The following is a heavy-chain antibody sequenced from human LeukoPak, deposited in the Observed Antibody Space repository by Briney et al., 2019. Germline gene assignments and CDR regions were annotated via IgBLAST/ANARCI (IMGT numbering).Heavy chain of an antibody. J-gene: IGHJ4*02. D-gene: IGHD3-22*01. CDR3: ASGDYYDSSGYYPFDY. V-gene: IGHV1-18*01. Sequence: ASVKVSCKASGYTLTSYGISWVRQAPGQGLEWMGWISAYNGNTNYAQKLQGRVTMTTDTSTSTAYMELRSLRSDDTAVYYCASGDYYDSSGYYPFDYWGQGTLVTVSS. CDR2: ISAYNGNT. CDR1: GYTLTSYG.